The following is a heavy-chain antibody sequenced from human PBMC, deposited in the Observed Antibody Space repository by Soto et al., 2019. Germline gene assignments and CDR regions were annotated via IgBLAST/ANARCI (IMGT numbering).Heavy chain of an antibody. V-gene: IGHV4-59*08. Sequence: PSETLSLTCTVSGGSISSYYWSWIRQPPGKGLEWIGYIYYSGSTNYNPSLKSRVTISVDTSKNQFSLKLSSVTAADTAVYYCAGLWRGTYYDSRTYNWFDPWGQGTLVTVSS. CDR2: IYYSGST. CDR1: GGSISSYY. CDR3: AGLWRGTYYDSRTYNWFDP. D-gene: IGHD3-22*01. J-gene: IGHJ5*02.